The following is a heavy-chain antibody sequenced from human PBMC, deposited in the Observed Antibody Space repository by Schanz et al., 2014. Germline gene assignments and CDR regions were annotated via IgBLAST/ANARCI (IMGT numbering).Heavy chain of an antibody. V-gene: IGHV4-34*02. CDR1: GGSFSAYH. J-gene: IGHJ6*03. Sequence: QVQLQQWGAGLLKPSETLSLICVINGGSFSAYHWSWLRQSPGKGPEWIGEISHDGTTNYNPSLKSRVTISVDSSKNQFSLMLNSVTAADTAVYYCARRHHFRSGPYYYYYMDVWGKGTTVTVSS. CDR3: ARRHHFRSGPYYYYYMDV. CDR2: ISHDGTT. D-gene: IGHD3-3*02.